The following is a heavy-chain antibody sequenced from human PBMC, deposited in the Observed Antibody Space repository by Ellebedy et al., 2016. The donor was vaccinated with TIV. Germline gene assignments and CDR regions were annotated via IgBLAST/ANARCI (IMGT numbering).Heavy chain of an antibody. D-gene: IGHD3-10*01. CDR1: GFTFSSYA. V-gene: IGHV3-23*01. CDR3: EAFGATDY. J-gene: IGHJ4*02. Sequence: GESLKISCAASGFTFSSYAMSWVRQAPGKGLEWVSAISGSGGSTYYADSVKGRFTISRDNAKNSLYLQMNSLRDEDTAVYYCEAFGATDYWGQGTLVTVSS. CDR2: ISGSGGST.